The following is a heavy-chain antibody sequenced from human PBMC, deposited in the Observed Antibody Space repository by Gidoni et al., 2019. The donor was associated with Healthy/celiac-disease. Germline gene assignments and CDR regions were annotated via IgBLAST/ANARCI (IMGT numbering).Heavy chain of an antibody. D-gene: IGHD4-17*01. CDR2: IFSNAEK. CDR1: GCSPSNARMG. CDR3: ARIRWDYGANEGPYSYYGMNV. J-gene: IGHJ6*04. Sequence: QVTCKESGPVLVKPTETLTLTCTVSGCSPSNARMGVSWIRQHPGKALEWLAHIFSNAEKSYSKSLKSRLPISKDTSKCQVVLTLTNMDPVDTATYYCARIRWDYGANEGPYSYYGMNVWGKGTTVTVSS. V-gene: IGHV2-26*01.